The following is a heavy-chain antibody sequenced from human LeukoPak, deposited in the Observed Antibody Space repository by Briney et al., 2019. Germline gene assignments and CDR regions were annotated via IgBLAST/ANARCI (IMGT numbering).Heavy chain of an antibody. D-gene: IGHD6-19*01. J-gene: IGHJ4*02. CDR1: GFTFNRNA. CDR2: IGGSGDKT. Sequence: PGGSLRLSCAASGFTFNRNAISWVRQAPGKGLEWVSTIGGSGDKTFYADFVKGRFTISRDNSKNMVHLQMNSLTGEDTALYYCVRRGDASSGWGDHDFWGQGALVTVSS. V-gene: IGHV3-23*01. CDR3: VRRGDASSGWGDHDF.